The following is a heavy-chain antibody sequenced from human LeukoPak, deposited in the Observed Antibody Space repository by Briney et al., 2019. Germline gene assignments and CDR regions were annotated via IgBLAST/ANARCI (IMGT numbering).Heavy chain of an antibody. Sequence: SETLSLTCAVSGYSISSGYYWGWIRQPPGKGLEWIGSIYHSGSTYYNPSLKSRVTISVDTSKNQFSLKLSSVTAADTAVYYCAGSDGSGMGHARPFDIWGQGTMVTVSS. D-gene: IGHD3-10*01. J-gene: IGHJ3*02. CDR3: AGSDGSGMGHARPFDI. CDR1: GYSISSGYY. V-gene: IGHV4-38-2*01. CDR2: IYHSGST.